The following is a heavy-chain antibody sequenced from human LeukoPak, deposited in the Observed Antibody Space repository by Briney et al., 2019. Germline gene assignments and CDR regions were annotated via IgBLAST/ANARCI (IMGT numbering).Heavy chain of an antibody. V-gene: IGHV3-7*05. CDR3: ARDRDNITCPHDY. J-gene: IGHJ4*02. CDR2: INQDGSEK. Sequence: GGSLRLSCAASGFSFRSYWMTWVRQAPGKGLEWVANINQDGSEKYYVDSVKGRFTISRDNAKRSLYLQMNSLRAEDTAVFYCARDRDNITCPHDYWGQGTLVTVSS. D-gene: IGHD2-15*01. CDR1: GFSFRSYW.